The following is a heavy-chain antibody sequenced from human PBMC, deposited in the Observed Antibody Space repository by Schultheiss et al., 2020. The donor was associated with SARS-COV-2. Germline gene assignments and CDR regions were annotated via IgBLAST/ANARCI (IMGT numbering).Heavy chain of an antibody. CDR1: GFIFIKND. Sequence: GGSLRLSCATSGFIFIKNDMHWVRQGRGKGLEWVATISTNAKTYYRESVKGRFTIARENANSSMFLQMNSLTVDDTGLYYCARGSQGVFDSWGQGILVTVS. CDR3: ARGSQGVFDS. J-gene: IGHJ5*01. V-gene: IGHV3-13*04. D-gene: IGHD3-10*01. CDR2: ISTNAKT.